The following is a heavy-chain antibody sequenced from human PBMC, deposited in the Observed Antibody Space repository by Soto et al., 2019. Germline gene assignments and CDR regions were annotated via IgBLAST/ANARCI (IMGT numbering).Heavy chain of an antibody. CDR1: GYTFTIYG. D-gene: IGHD6-6*01. V-gene: IGHV1-18*01. CDR3: AREDDRSSSNNWFDP. CDR2: ISAYNGNT. Sequence: ASVKVSCKASGYTFTIYGISWVLQAPGQGLEWMGWISAYNGNTNYAQKLQGRVTMTTDTSTSTAYMELRSLRSDDTAVYYCAREDDRSSSNNWFDPWGKGNLVTVDS. J-gene: IGHJ5*02.